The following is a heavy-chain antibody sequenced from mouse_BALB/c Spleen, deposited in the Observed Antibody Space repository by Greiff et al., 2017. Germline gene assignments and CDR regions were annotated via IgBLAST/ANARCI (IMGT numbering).Heavy chain of an antibody. J-gene: IGHJ4*01. D-gene: IGHD2-4*01. CDR3: VRDPFYDYDEGYAMDY. CDR2: IWTGGGT. Sequence: QVQLKESGPGLVAPSQSLSITCTVSGFSLTSYDISWIRQPPGKGLEWLGVIWTGGGTNYNSAFMSRLSISKDNSKSQVFLKMNSLQTDDTAIYYCVRDPFYDYDEGYAMDYWGQGTSVTVSS. V-gene: IGHV2-9-2*01. CDR1: GFSLTSYD.